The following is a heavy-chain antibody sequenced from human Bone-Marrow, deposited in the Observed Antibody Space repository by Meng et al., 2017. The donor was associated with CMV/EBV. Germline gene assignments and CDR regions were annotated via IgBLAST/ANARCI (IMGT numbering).Heavy chain of an antibody. J-gene: IGHJ4*02. CDR3: AKGPGWTTTYYVDY. CDR2: IRYDGSNK. D-gene: IGHD4-17*01. V-gene: IGHV3-30*02. Sequence: GESLKISCAASGFTFSSYGMHWVRQAPGKGLEWVAFIRYDGSNKYYADSVKGRFTISRDNSKNTLYLQMNSLRAEDTAVYYCAKGPGWTTTYYVDYWGQGTLVTVSS. CDR1: GFTFSSYG.